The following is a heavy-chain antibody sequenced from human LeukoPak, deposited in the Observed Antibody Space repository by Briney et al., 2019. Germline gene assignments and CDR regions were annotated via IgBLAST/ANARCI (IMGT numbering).Heavy chain of an antibody. CDR1: GFTFNSYE. J-gene: IGHJ6*04. Sequence: GGSLRLSCAASGFTFNSYEMNWVRQAPGKGLEWVSYISSSGSTIYYADSVKGRFTVSRDNAKNSLYLQMNSLRAEDTAVYYCAELGITMIGGVWGKGTTVTISS. V-gene: IGHV3-48*03. CDR3: AELGITMIGGV. CDR2: ISSSGSTI. D-gene: IGHD3-10*02.